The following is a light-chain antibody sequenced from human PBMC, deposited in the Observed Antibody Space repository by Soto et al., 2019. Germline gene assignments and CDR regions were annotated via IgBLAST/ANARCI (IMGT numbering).Light chain of an antibody. Sequence: DIQMTQSPSSLSASVGDRVTITCRASQTISTYLNWYQQNPGKAPKLLIYAASNLQSGVPSRFSGSGSGTDFTLTINSLQPEDFATYYCPHSFNIPYTFGQGTKLEIK. CDR1: QTISTY. V-gene: IGKV1-39*01. CDR3: PHSFNIPYT. CDR2: AAS. J-gene: IGKJ2*01.